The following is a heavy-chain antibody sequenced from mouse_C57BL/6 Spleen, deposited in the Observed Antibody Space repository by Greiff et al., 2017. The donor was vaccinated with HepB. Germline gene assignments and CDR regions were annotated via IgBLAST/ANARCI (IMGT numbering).Heavy chain of an antibody. V-gene: IGHV1-18*01. CDR2: INPNNGGT. CDR1: GYTFTDYN. Sequence: EVHLVESGPELVKPGASVKIPCKASGYTFTDYNMDWVKQSHGKSLEWIGDINPNNGGTIYNQKFKGKATLTVDKSSSTAYMELRSLTSEDTAVYYCARRNSYWYFDVWGTGTTVTVSS. CDR3: ARRNSYWYFDV. J-gene: IGHJ1*03.